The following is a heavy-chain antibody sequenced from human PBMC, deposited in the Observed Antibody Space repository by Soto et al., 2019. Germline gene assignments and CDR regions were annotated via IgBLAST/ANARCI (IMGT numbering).Heavy chain of an antibody. CDR2: ISYDGTNT. CDR3: AKDRISGYEYSYYYFYGLAV. D-gene: IGHD5-12*01. V-gene: IGHV3-30*18. Sequence: GGSLRLSCAASGFTFSSYGMHWVRQAPGKGLEWVALISYDGTNTDYADSVKGRFILTRDNSKDTLSLRMNSLTIEDTAVYYCAKDRISGYEYSYYYFYGLAVWGPGTTVTVSS. J-gene: IGHJ6*02. CDR1: GFTFSSYG.